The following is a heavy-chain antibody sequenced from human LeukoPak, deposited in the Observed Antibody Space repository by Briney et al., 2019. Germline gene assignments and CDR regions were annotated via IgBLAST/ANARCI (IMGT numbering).Heavy chain of an antibody. CDR1: GYTFTSYG. CDR3: ARGGSMTTFGGVIVTVPDAFDI. J-gene: IGHJ3*02. CDR2: ISAYNGNT. Sequence: ASVKVSCKASGYTFTSYGISWVRQAPGQGLEWMGWISAYNGNTNFAQKLQGRITMTTDTSTSTAYMELSSLRSEDTAVYYCARGGSMTTFGGVIVTVPDAFDIWGQGTMVTVSS. V-gene: IGHV1-18*01. D-gene: IGHD3-16*02.